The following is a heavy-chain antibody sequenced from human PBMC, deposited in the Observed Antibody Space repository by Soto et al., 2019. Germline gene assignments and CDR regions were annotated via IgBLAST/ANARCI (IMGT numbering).Heavy chain of an antibody. V-gene: IGHV3-23*01. D-gene: IGHD2-21*02. J-gene: IGHJ3*02. CDR2: ISGSGGST. CDR1: GFTFSSYA. Sequence: GGSLRLSCAASGFTFSSYAMSWVRQAPGKGLEWVSAISGSGGSTYYADSVKGRFTISRDNSKNTLYLQMNSLRAEDTAVYYCAKAHPHPAYCGGDCYPLLGAFDIWGQGTMVTVSS. CDR3: AKAHPHPAYCGGDCYPLLGAFDI.